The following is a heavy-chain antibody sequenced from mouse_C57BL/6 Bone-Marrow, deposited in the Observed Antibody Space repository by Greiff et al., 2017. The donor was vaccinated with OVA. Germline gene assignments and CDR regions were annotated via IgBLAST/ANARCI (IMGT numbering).Heavy chain of an antibody. V-gene: IGHV2-5*01. CDR1: GFSLTSYG. CDR2: IWRGGGT. D-gene: IGHD1-1*01. J-gene: IGHJ1*03. Sequence: QVQLQQSGPGLVQPSQSLSITCTVSGFSLTSYGVHWVRQSPGKGLEWLGVIWRGGGTDNNAALISRPGTTKDNSKSQVFFKMNSLQTDDTAIYYCAKTGGLRGYFDVWGTGTTVTVSS. CDR3: AKTGGLRGYFDV.